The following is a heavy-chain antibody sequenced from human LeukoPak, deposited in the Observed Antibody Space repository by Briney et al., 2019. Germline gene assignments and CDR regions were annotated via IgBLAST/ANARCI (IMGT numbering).Heavy chain of an antibody. Sequence: GRSLRLSCAASGFTFSSYAMHWVRQAPGKGLEWVAVISYDGSNKYYADSVRGRFTISRDNSKNTLYLQMNSLRAEDTAVYYCANTAGTTGTTGYFDYWGQGTLVTVSS. CDR2: ISYDGSNK. D-gene: IGHD1-1*01. CDR1: GFTFSSYA. CDR3: ANTAGTTGTTGYFDY. V-gene: IGHV3-30-3*01. J-gene: IGHJ4*02.